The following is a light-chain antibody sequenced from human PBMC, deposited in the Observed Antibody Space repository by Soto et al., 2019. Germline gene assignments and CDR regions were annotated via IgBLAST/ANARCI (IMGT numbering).Light chain of an antibody. Sequence: VFTQTPATLSLSPGTRATLSCRASESVDFHLAWYQQKPGQAPRLLIYGASSRATGIPDRFSGSGSGTDFTLTISRLEPEDFAVYYCQQYGRSPWTFGQGTKVDIK. V-gene: IGKV3-20*01. CDR1: ESVDFH. J-gene: IGKJ1*01. CDR2: GAS. CDR3: QQYGRSPWT.